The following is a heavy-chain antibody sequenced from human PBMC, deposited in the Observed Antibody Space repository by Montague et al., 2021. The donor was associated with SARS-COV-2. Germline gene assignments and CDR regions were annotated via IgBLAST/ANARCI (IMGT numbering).Heavy chain of an antibody. CDR2: VYYSGST. CDR1: GGFISSRSYY. Sequence: SETLSLTCTVSGGFISSRSYYWGWIRQPPGKGLEWIGSVYYSGSTYYNPSLKSRVTISVDTSKNQFSLKLSSVTAADTAVYYCARLRGDYSGTYDTFDIWGQGTMVTVSS. D-gene: IGHD4-11*01. V-gene: IGHV4-39*01. J-gene: IGHJ3*02. CDR3: ARLRGDYSGTYDTFDI.